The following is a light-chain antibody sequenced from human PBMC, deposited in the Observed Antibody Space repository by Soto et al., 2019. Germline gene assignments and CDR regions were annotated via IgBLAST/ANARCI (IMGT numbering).Light chain of an antibody. CDR3: SSYTSSSTQV. J-gene: IGLJ1*01. CDR1: SSDVGDYNY. CDR2: EVS. V-gene: IGLV2-14*01. Sequence: QSALTQPASVSGFPGQSITISCTGTSSDVGDYNYVSWYQQHPGKAPKLMIYEVSNRPSGVSNRFSGSKSGNTASLTISGLQAEDEADYYCSSYTSSSTQVFGTGTKVTVL.